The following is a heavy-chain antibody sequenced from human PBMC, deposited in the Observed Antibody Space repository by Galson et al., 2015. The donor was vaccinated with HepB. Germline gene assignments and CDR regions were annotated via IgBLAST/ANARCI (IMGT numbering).Heavy chain of an antibody. J-gene: IGHJ6*02. CDR2: INQDESSK. CDR3: ARRISLVRGIITKPDYYYGMDG. CDR1: GFTFSSYW. D-gene: IGHD3-10*01. V-gene: IGHV3-7*03. Sequence: SLRLSCAASGFTFSSYWMNWVRQAPGKGLEWVAHINQDESSKYYVDSVKGRFTISRDNAKDSVYLQLDSLRAEDTAVYYCARRISLVRGIITKPDYYYGMDGWGQGTTVTVAS.